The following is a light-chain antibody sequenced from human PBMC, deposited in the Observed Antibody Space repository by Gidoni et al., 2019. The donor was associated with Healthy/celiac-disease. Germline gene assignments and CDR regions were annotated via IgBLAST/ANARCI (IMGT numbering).Light chain of an antibody. CDR1: QSISSW. Sequence: IQITQSPSTLSASVGDRVTITCRASQSISSWLAWYQQKPGKAPKLLIYKASSLESGVPSRFSGSGSGTEFTLTSSSLQPDDFATYYCKQYNSYWTFGQGTKVEIK. J-gene: IGKJ1*01. CDR3: KQYNSYWT. V-gene: IGKV1-5*03. CDR2: KAS.